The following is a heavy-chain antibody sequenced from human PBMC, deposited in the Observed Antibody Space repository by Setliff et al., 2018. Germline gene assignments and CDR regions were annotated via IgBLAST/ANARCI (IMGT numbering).Heavy chain of an antibody. CDR1: GFSFHDYG. CDR3: ARVPRIIIMVGVISHYYYMDV. J-gene: IGHJ6*03. V-gene: IGHV3-20*04. D-gene: IGHD3-3*02. Sequence: ESLKISCAVSGFSFHDYGMGWVRQAPGKGLEWVSSINWNGVSIGYADSVKGRFTISRDNAKNSLYLQMNSLRAEDTALYYCARVPRIIIMVGVISHYYYMDVWGKGTTVTVSS. CDR2: INWNGVSI.